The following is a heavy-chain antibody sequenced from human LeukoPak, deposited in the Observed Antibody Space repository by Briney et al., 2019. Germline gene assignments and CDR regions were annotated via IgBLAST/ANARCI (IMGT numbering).Heavy chain of an antibody. J-gene: IGHJ4*02. Sequence: SETLSLTCTVSGGSISSYYWSWIRQPPGKGLEWIGYIYYSGSTNYNPSLKSRVTISVDTSKNQFSLKLSSVTAADTAVYYCASVFAEQWESSPGHFDYWGQGTLVTVSS. D-gene: IGHD1-26*01. CDR3: ASVFAEQWESSPGHFDY. CDR2: IYYSGST. CDR1: GGSISSYY. V-gene: IGHV4-59*08.